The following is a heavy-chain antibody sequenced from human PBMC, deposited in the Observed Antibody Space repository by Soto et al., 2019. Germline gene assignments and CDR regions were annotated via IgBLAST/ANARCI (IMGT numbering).Heavy chain of an antibody. CDR3: AWGATIPQADY. D-gene: IGHD5-12*01. CDR1: GYSFNSYW. Sequence: GESLKISCKGSGYSFNSYWISWVRQMPGKGLEWMGRIDPSDSYTNYSPSFQGHVTISADKSISTAYLQWSSLKASDTAMYYCAWGATIPQADYWGQGTLVTVSS. CDR2: IDPSDSYT. V-gene: IGHV5-10-1*01. J-gene: IGHJ4*02.